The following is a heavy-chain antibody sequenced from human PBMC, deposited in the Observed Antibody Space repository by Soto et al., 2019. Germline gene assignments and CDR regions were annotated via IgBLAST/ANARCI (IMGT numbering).Heavy chain of an antibody. Sequence: ASVKVSCKASGYTFTSYGISWVRQAPGQGLEWMGWISAYNGNTNYAQKLQGRVTMTTDTSTSTAYMELRSLRSDDTAVYYCARDSIKQETNHYYYDCTSDYWGQGTLVTVSS. CDR3: ARDSIKQETNHYYYDCTSDY. CDR2: ISAYNGNT. J-gene: IGHJ4*02. V-gene: IGHV1-18*01. CDR1: GYTFTSYG. D-gene: IGHD3-22*01.